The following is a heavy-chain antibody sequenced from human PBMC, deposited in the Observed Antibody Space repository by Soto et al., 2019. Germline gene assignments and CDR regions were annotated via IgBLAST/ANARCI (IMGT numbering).Heavy chain of an antibody. CDR1: GFTFSSYS. CDR3: ARAIRGWAIDY. CDR2: ISSSSSYI. Sequence: EVQLVESGGGLVKPGGSLRLSCAASGFTFSSYSMNWVRQAPGKGLGWVSSISSSSSYIYYADSVKGRFTISRDNAKNSLYLQMNSLRAEDTAVYYCARAIRGWAIDYWGQGTLVTVSS. J-gene: IGHJ4*02. V-gene: IGHV3-21*01. D-gene: IGHD1-20*01.